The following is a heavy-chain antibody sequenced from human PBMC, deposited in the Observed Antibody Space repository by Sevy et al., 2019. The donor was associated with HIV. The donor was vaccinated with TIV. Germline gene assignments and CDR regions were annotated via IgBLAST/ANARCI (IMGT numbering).Heavy chain of an antibody. V-gene: IGHV3-23*01. Sequence: GGSLRLSCAASGFTFSSSAVSWVRQAPGKGLEWVSATSGSGGATYYADSVKGRFTISRDNSKNSLYLQMNSLRADDTAVYYCAKDPDSSGYYPDYWGQGTLVTVSS. CDR3: AKDPDSSGYYPDY. CDR1: GFTFSSSA. CDR2: TSGSGGAT. D-gene: IGHD3-22*01. J-gene: IGHJ4*02.